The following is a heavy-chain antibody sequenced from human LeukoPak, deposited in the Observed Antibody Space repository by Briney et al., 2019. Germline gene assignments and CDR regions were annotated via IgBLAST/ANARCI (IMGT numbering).Heavy chain of an antibody. CDR3: AKKQWSSSSFDY. J-gene: IGHJ4*02. V-gene: IGHV3-23*01. CDR1: GFTFSNYG. D-gene: IGHD6-6*01. Sequence: GGSLRLSCAASGFTFSNYGMSWVRQAPGKGLEWVSAISVSGSSTYYADSVKGRFTISRDNSNNTLYLQMNSLRAEDTAVYYCAKKQWSSSSFDYWGQGTLVTVSS. CDR2: ISVSGSST.